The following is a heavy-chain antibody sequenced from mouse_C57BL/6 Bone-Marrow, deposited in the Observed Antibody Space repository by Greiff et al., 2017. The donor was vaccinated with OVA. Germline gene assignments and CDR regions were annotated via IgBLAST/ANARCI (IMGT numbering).Heavy chain of an antibody. CDR2: IHPNSGST. CDR3: APNYDYPYYAMDY. Sequence: QVQLQQPGAELVKPGASVKLSCTASGYTFTSYWMHWVKQRPGQGLEWIGMIHPNSGSTNYNEKFKSKATLTVDKSSSTAYMQLSSLTSEDSAVYYCAPNYDYPYYAMDYWGQGTSVTVSS. D-gene: IGHD2-4*01. V-gene: IGHV1-64*01. J-gene: IGHJ4*01. CDR1: GYTFTSYW.